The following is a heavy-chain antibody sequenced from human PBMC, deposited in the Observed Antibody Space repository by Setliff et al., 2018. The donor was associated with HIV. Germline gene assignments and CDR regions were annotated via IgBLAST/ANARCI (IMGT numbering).Heavy chain of an antibody. Sequence: SETLSLTCTVSGGSISGDFWTWIRQPAGEGLEWIGRTQASGTTQCEPSLKNRCSMSIDTSKNQFSLKLSSVTAADTAVYYCARQTATGTSATFDSWGLGALVTVSS. V-gene: IGHV4-4*07. CDR3: ARQTATGTSATFDS. CDR2: TQASGTT. J-gene: IGHJ4*02. CDR1: GGSISGDF. D-gene: IGHD2-21*02.